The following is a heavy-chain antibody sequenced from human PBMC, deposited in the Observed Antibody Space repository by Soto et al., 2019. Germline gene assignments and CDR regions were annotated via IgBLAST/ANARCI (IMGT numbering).Heavy chain of an antibody. CDR2: ISYDGSNK. CDR1: GFTFSSYA. CDR3: ARGLWFGELLPARFDP. V-gene: IGHV3-30-3*01. J-gene: IGHJ5*02. D-gene: IGHD3-10*01. Sequence: XVSLSLSCAASGFTFSSYAMHWVRQAPGKGLEWVAVISYDGSNKYYADSVKGRFTISRDNSKDTLYLQMNSLRAEDTAVYYCARGLWFGELLPARFDPCGQGTLVTVSS.